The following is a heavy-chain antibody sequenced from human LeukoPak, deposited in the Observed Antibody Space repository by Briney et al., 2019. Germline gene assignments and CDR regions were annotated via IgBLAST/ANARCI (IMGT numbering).Heavy chain of an antibody. CDR3: AKEDSYGYPDPYYYYGMDV. Sequence: GGSLRLSCAASGFTFSSYWMSWVRQAPGKGLEWVANIKQDGSEKYYVDSVKGRFTISRDNAKNSLYLQMNSLRAEDTAVYYCAKEDSYGYPDPYYYYGMDVWGQGTTVTVSS. J-gene: IGHJ6*02. V-gene: IGHV3-7*01. CDR2: IKQDGSEK. CDR1: GFTFSSYW. D-gene: IGHD5-18*01.